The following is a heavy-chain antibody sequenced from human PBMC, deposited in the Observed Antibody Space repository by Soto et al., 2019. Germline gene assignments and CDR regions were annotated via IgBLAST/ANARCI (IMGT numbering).Heavy chain of an antibody. CDR2: TFHTGTS. CDR3: ARAQGPTSRRLSGTASAGKRWFDS. CDR1: GGSINSNW. J-gene: IGHJ5*01. V-gene: IGHV4-4*02. Sequence: QVQIQESGPGLVKPSGTLSLTCAVSGGSINSNWWSWVRQPPGKGLEWIGETFHTGTSHYNPSFKSRLSMSVDKSQNQVSLQMTSVTAADTAVYYCARAQGPTSRRLSGTASAGKRWFDSWGQGTLVIVSA. D-gene: IGHD6-13*01.